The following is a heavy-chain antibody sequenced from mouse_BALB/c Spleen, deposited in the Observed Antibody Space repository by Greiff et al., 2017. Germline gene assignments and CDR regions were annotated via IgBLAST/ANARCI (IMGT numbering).Heavy chain of an antibody. J-gene: IGHJ4*01. CDR3: ARDGDAMDY. CDR2: IRNKANGYTT. CDR1: GFTFTDYY. V-gene: IGHV7-3*02. Sequence: DVKLVESGGGLVQPGGSLRLSCATSGFTFTDYYMSWVRQPPGKALEWLGFIRNKANGYTTEYSSSVKGRFTISRDNSQSILYLQMNTLRAEDSATDYCARDGDAMDYWGQGTSVTVSS.